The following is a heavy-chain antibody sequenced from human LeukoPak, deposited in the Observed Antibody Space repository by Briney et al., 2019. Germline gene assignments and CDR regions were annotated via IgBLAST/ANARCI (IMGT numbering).Heavy chain of an antibody. Sequence: SETLSLTCTVSGGSISSSSYYWGWIRQPPGKGLEWIGSIYYSGSTYYNPSLKSRVTISVDTSKNQFSLKLSSVTAADTAVYYCAAIAGNDYGDYYFDYWGQGTLVTVSS. J-gene: IGHJ4*02. CDR2: IYYSGST. CDR3: AAIAGNDYGDYYFDY. V-gene: IGHV4-39*07. D-gene: IGHD4-17*01. CDR1: GGSISSSSYY.